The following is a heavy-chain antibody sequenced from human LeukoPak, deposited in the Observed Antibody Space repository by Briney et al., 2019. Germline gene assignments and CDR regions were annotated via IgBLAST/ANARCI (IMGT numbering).Heavy chain of an antibody. CDR3: AKDIHYDSNGPLDY. V-gene: IGHV3-9*03. J-gene: IGHJ4*02. D-gene: IGHD3-22*01. CDR2: ISWNSGSI. Sequence: PGGSLRLSCEVSGFTFSSYHMNWVRQAPGKGLEWVSGISWNSGSIGYADSVKGRFTISRDNAKNSLYLQMNSLRAEDMALYYCAKDIHYDSNGPLDYWGQGTLVTVSS. CDR1: GFTFSSYH.